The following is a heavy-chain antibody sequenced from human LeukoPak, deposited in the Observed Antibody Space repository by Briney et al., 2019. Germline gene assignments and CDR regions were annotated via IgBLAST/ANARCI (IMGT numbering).Heavy chain of an antibody. CDR1: GFTFTDEY. J-gene: IGHJ4*02. Sequence: ASVKVSCKSSGFTFTDEYIHWVRQAPGQGLEWMGWINPYSGAINYAQKFQGRVTLTMDTSISTAYMELSGLTSGDTAVYYCARDRKSQLLLDYWGQGTLVTVSS. D-gene: IGHD2-2*01. CDR3: ARDRKSQLLLDY. V-gene: IGHV1-2*02. CDR2: INPYSGAI.